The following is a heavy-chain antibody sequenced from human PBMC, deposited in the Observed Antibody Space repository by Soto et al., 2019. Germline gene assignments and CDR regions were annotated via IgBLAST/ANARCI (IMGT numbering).Heavy chain of an antibody. Sequence: EVQLLESGGGLAQPGGSLRLSCAASGFTFSSYGMSWVRQAPGKGLEWVSTILAVDGFTDYVDAVRGRFTISRDNSKNMLYLQLRGLRAEDTAVDYCAKWAGTYGDYARVFDYWGQGTLVTVS. V-gene: IGHV3-23*01. J-gene: IGHJ1*01. D-gene: IGHD4-17*01. CDR2: ILAVDGFT. CDR3: AKWAGTYGDYARVFDY. CDR1: GFTFSSYG.